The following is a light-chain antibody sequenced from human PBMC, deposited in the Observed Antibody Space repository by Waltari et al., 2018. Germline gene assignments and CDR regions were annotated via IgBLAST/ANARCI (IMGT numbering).Light chain of an antibody. CDR2: AAS. CDR3: QQYNNWPARHT. J-gene: IGKJ2*01. V-gene: IGKV3-15*01. Sequence: DIVMTQSPAHLSVSQGERAPLSCSTSQSIDHNLAWYQHKPGRAPRVLIYAASTRATGIPDRFSGSGSGTHFTLTISSLQSEDFAVYYCQQYNNWPARHTFGQGTKLEI. CDR1: QSIDHN.